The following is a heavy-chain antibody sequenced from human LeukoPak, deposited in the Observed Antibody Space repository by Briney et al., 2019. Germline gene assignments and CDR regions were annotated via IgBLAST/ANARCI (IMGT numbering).Heavy chain of an antibody. J-gene: IGHJ6*02. CDR2: IGSDYKT. V-gene: IGHV3-23*01. Sequence: AGSLRLSCVASGFTMGGVAMTWVRQAPGQGLEWVSSIGSDYKTQCSEFLRRRFAISRDNSQSTVFLQMNSLRAEDTALYYCAKDLHDYVAMDVWGQETGDTVSS. CDR3: AKDLHDYVAMDV. CDR1: GFTMGGVA. D-gene: IGHD4/OR15-4a*01.